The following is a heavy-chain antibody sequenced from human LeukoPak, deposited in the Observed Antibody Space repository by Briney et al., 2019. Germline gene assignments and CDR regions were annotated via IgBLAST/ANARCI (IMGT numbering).Heavy chain of an antibody. D-gene: IGHD6-13*01. CDR2: IYTSGST. CDR3: ARASWYEGEPDWFDP. J-gene: IGHJ5*02. Sequence: SETLSLTCTVSGGSISSYYWSWIRQPAGKGLEWIGRIYTSGSTNYNPSLKSRVTMSVDTSKNQFSLKLSSVTAADTAVYYCARASWYEGEPDWFDPWGQGTLVTVSS. CDR1: GGSISSYY. V-gene: IGHV4-4*07.